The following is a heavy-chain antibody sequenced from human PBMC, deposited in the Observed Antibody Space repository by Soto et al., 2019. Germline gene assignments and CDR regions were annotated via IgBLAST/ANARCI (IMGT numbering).Heavy chain of an antibody. D-gene: IGHD3-22*01. Sequence: ASVKVSFKASGYTFTGYYMHWVRQAPGQGLEWMGWINPNSGGTNYAQKFQGRVTMTRDTSISTAYMELSRLRSDDTAVYYCARDPYYYDSSGSMGGYYYYGMDVWGQGTTVTVSS. J-gene: IGHJ6*02. CDR3: ARDPYYYDSSGSMGGYYYYGMDV. V-gene: IGHV1-2*02. CDR1: GYTFTGYY. CDR2: INPNSGGT.